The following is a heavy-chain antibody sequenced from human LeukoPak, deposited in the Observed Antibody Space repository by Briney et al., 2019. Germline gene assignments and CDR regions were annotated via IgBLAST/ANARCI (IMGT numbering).Heavy chain of an antibody. Sequence: SETLSLTCTVSGYSISNGLYCAWIRQPPGKGLEWIGSIYHSGLTYYNPSLERRVTISVATSVNQFSVKLTSVTAAAAAVYYGARVSSDVGGTTLDYWGQGTLVSVSS. J-gene: IGHJ4*02. V-gene: IGHV4-38-2*02. CDR2: IYHSGLT. D-gene: IGHD5-12*01. CDR3: ARVSSDVGGTTLDY. CDR1: GYSISNGLY.